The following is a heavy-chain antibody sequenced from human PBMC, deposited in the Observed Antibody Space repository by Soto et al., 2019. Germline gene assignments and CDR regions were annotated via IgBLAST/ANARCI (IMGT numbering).Heavy chain of an antibody. Sequence: QVQLQQWGAGLLKPSETLSLTCAVYGGSFSGYYWTWIRQPPGTGLEWIGEINHSGSPNYNPSLKIRVTVSVDTSKNQFSLKLTSVTAADTAVYYCARDKITGLFDYWVQGTLVTVSS. CDR2: INHSGSP. D-gene: IGHD2-8*02. CDR3: ARDKITGLFDY. V-gene: IGHV4-34*01. J-gene: IGHJ4*02. CDR1: GGSFSGYY.